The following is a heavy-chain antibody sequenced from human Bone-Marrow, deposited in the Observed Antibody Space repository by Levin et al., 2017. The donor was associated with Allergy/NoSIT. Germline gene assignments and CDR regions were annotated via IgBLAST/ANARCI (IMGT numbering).Heavy chain of an antibody. CDR3: VKDEIRYFDWLLIFGGY. CDR1: GFTFSSYA. Sequence: GGSLRLSCSASGFTFSSYAMHWVRQAPGKGLEYVSAISSNGGSTYYADSVKGRFTISRDNSKNTLYLQMSSLRAEDTAVYYCVKDEIRYFDWLLIFGGYWGQGTLVTVSS. V-gene: IGHV3-64D*06. J-gene: IGHJ4*02. CDR2: ISSNGGST. D-gene: IGHD3-9*01.